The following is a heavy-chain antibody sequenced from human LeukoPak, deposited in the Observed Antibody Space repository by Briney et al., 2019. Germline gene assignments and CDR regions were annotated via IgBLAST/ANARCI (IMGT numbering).Heavy chain of an antibody. D-gene: IGHD2-2*01. CDR3: ARRKDIVVVPAARGYYYYYMDV. Sequence: SVKVSCKASGGTFSSYAISWVRQAPGQGLEWMGGIIPIFGTANYAQKFQGRVTITADKSTSTAYMELSSLRSEDTAVYYCARRKDIVVVPAARGYYYYYMDVWGKGTTVTVSS. CDR2: IIPIFGTA. CDR1: GGTFSSYA. V-gene: IGHV1-69*06. J-gene: IGHJ6*03.